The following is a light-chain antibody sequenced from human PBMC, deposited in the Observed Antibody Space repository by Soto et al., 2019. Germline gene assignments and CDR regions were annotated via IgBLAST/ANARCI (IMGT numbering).Light chain of an antibody. Sequence: QSVLTQPASVSGSPGQSITISCTGTSGDVGGSNSVSWYQHHPGKAPKLMIYDVNNRPSGVSNRFSGSKSGNTASLTISGLQPDDEADYYCASYTSSSPYVFGTGTKVTVL. CDR3: ASYTSSSPYV. V-gene: IGLV2-14*01. J-gene: IGLJ1*01. CDR2: DVN. CDR1: SGDVGGSNS.